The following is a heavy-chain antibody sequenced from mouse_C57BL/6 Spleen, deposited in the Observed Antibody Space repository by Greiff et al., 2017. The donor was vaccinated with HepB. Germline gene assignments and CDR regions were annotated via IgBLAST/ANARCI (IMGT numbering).Heavy chain of an antibody. V-gene: IGHV14-2*01. CDR1: GFNIKDYY. J-gene: IGHJ1*03. Sequence: VQLQQSGAELVKPGASVKLSCTASGFNIKDYYMHWVKQRTEQGLEWIGRIDPEDGETKYAPKFQGKATITADTSSNTAYLQISSLTSEDTAVYYCASSDYDWYFDVWGTGTTVTVSS. CDR3: ASSDYDWYFDV. D-gene: IGHD2-4*01. CDR2: IDPEDGET.